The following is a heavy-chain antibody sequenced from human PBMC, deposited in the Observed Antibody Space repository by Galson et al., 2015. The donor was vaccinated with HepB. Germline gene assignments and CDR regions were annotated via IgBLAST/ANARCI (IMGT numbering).Heavy chain of an antibody. Sequence: SVKVSCKASGYTFTNYAMNWARQAPGQGLEWMGWINTNTGNPTYAQGFTGRFVFSLDTSVSTAYLQISSLEAEDTAVYYCARGVLWFGSYYYDYYGMDVWGQGTTVTVSS. J-gene: IGHJ6*02. D-gene: IGHD3-10*01. CDR2: INTNTGNP. CDR3: ARGVLWFGSYYYDYYGMDV. CDR1: GYTFTNYA. V-gene: IGHV7-4-1*02.